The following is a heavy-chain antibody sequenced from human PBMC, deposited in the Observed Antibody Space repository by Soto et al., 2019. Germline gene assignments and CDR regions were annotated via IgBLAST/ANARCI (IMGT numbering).Heavy chain of an antibody. D-gene: IGHD6-13*01. Sequence: SSETLSLTCTVSGGSISSYYWSWIRQPPGQGLEWIGYIYYSGSTNYNPSLKSRVTISVDTSKNQFSLKLSSVTAADTAVYYCARYSSSWYLFDYWGQGTRVTVSS. CDR3: ARYSSSWYLFDY. V-gene: IGHV4-59*01. CDR1: GGSISSYY. CDR2: IYYSGST. J-gene: IGHJ4*02.